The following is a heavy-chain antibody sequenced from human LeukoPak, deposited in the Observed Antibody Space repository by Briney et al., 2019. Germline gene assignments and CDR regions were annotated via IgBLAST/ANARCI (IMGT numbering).Heavy chain of an antibody. V-gene: IGHV1-8*01. Sequence: ASVKVSCKASGYTFTSYDINWVRQATGQGLEWMGWMNPNSGNTGYAQKFQGRVTMTRNTSISTAYMELSSLRSEDTAVYYCARAQTNYDILTGYRREYYFDYWGQGTLVTVSS. J-gene: IGHJ4*02. CDR1: GYTFTSYD. CDR2: MNPNSGNT. CDR3: ARAQTNYDILTGYRREYYFDY. D-gene: IGHD3-9*01.